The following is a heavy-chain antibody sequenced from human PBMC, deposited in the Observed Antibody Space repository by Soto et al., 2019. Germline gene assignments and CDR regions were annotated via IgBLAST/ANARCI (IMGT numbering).Heavy chain of an antibody. CDR2: IQSKSDGGTI. J-gene: IGHJ6*02. CDR3: TTVIPYDFWCGYYRRYHYYGLAV. V-gene: IGHV3-15*07. CDR1: GFTRSNTW. D-gene: IGHD3-3*01. Sequence: PGGSVRLSCAASGFTRSNTWMNWARQAPGKGLEGVGRIQSKSDGGTIDYAAPVKDRFAISRDDTKNTLYHQMYRLKTEDTAVYYCTTVIPYDFWCGYYRRYHYYGLAVRAQGTTVTV.